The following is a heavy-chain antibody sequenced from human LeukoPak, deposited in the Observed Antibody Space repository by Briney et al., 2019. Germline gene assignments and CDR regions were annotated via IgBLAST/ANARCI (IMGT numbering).Heavy chain of an antibody. Sequence: PGGTLRLSCAASGFTFSSYGMSWVRQAPGKGLEWVSAINVSGGGTYYADSVKGRFSISRDNSKNTLYLQMNSLRAEDTAVYYCARGSPAPYYDSSPELGYWGQGTLVTVSS. V-gene: IGHV3-23*01. CDR3: ARGSPAPYYDSSPELGY. CDR1: GFTFSSYG. CDR2: INVSGGGT. D-gene: IGHD3-22*01. J-gene: IGHJ4*02.